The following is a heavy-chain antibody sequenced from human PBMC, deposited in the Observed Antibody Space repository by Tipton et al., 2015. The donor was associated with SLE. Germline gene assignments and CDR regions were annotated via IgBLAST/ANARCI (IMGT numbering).Heavy chain of an antibody. J-gene: IGHJ4*02. CDR2: IYTRGTT. Sequence: TLSLTCAVSGDSVSSGHSYWNWIRQPAGKGLEWVGHIYTRGTTHYNPSLKSRVIISLDTSENQVSLKLTSVTAADTAVYYCARDTGFSYGYFDLWGQGTVVTVSS. V-gene: IGHV4-61*09. D-gene: IGHD5-18*01. CDR3: ARDTGFSYGYFDL. CDR1: GDSVSSGHSY.